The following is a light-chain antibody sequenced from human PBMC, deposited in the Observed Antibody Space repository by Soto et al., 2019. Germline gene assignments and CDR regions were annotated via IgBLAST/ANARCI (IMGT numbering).Light chain of an antibody. J-gene: IGKJ1*01. V-gene: IGKV3-20*01. CDR3: QHHGSSLWT. CDR1: QSVGRS. CDR2: GAS. Sequence: IVLTQSPDTLSLSPGERATLSCRASQSVGRSLAWYQQKPGQAPRLLISGASSRITGTPDRFGGSGPGTDFTLIITRLEPEDFAVYYCQHHGSSLWTFGQGTKVDIK.